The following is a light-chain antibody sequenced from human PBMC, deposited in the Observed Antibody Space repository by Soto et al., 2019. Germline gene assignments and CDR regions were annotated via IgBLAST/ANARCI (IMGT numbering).Light chain of an antibody. CDR1: QSVLYSSNNKNY. Sequence: DIVMTQSPDSLAVSLGERATINCKSSQSVLYSSNNKNYLAWYQQKPGQPPKLLIYWASTRESGVPDRFSGSRSGTDFPLTISSLQAEDVAVYYCQQYYSTPPLTFGGGTKVEIK. CDR2: WAS. CDR3: QQYYSTPPLT. J-gene: IGKJ4*01. V-gene: IGKV4-1*01.